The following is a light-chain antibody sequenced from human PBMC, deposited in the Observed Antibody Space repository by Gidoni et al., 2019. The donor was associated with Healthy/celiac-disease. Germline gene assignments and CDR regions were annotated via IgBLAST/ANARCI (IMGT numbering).Light chain of an antibody. V-gene: IGKV4-1*01. Sequence: DIVMTQSPDSLAVSLGERATINCKSSQSVLYSPNNKNYLAWDQQKPGQPPKLLIYWASTRESGVPDRFSGSGSGTEFTLTISSLQAEDVAVYYCQQYYSTPITCGQGTRLEIK. CDR1: QSVLYSPNNKNY. CDR3: QQYYSTPIT. CDR2: WAS. J-gene: IGKJ5*01.